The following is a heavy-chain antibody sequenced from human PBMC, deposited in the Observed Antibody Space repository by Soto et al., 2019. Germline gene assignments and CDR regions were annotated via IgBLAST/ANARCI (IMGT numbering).Heavy chain of an antibody. Sequence: EVQLLESGGGLVQPGVSLRLSCAASGFTFSSYAMSWVRQAPGKGLEWVSSTSGSGGDVYYAGSVKGRFTISRDNSKNTLYLQMNSLRAEDTGIYYCAKGWLYGAGMGVWGQGTTVTVSS. V-gene: IGHV3-23*01. CDR1: GFTFSSYA. D-gene: IGHD3-22*01. J-gene: IGHJ6*02. CDR2: TSGSGGDV. CDR3: AKGWLYGAGMGV.